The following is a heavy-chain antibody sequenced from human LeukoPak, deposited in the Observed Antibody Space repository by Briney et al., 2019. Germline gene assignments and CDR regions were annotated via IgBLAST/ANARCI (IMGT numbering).Heavy chain of an antibody. V-gene: IGHV3-7*01. D-gene: IGHD5-12*01. CDR1: GFTFSNYW. J-gene: IGHJ4*02. CDR3: VRDGGVSGYDLLDY. Sequence: GSLRLSCAASGFTFSNYWMTWVRQAPGKGLEWVAHINQDGSEEHYMDSVKARFTISRDNAKNSLSLHMNSLRAEDTAVYYCVRDGGVSGYDLLDYWGRGTLVTVSS. CDR2: INQDGSEE.